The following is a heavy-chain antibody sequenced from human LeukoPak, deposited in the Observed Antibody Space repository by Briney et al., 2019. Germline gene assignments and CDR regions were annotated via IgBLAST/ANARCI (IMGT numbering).Heavy chain of an antibody. CDR1: GFTFSSYA. V-gene: IGHV3-23*01. D-gene: IGHD3-3*01. CDR2: ISAGGGST. Sequence: GGSLRLSCAASGFTFSSYAMSWVRQAPGKGLEWVSGISAGGGSTYYADSVRGRFTISRDNSKSTLYLEMNSLQAGDAAVYHCAKYVRRWSGYYRDASDIWGQGTMVPVSS. CDR3: AKYVRRWSGYYRDASDI. J-gene: IGHJ3*02.